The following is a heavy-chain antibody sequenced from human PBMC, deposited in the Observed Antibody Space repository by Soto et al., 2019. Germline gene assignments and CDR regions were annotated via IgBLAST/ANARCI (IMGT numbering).Heavy chain of an antibody. CDR2: TSGDGGST. Sequence: GGSLRLSCAASGFTFSSYAMSWVRQAPGKGLEWVSGTSGDGGSTYYADSVKGRFTISRDNAKNTLYLQMNSLGAEDTAVYYCARDKQANPDYWGQGTLVTVSS. CDR1: GFTFSSYA. V-gene: IGHV3-23*01. CDR3: ARDKQANPDY. J-gene: IGHJ4*02.